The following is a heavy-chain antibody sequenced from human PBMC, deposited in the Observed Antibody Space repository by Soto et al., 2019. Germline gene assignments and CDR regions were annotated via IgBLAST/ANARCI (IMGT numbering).Heavy chain of an antibody. CDR1: GFTFDDYA. CDR3: AKSKGHLEIPKTTVTTFWGPVHI. D-gene: IGHD4-4*01. V-gene: IGHV3-9*01. J-gene: IGHJ3*02. CDR2: ISWNSGSR. Sequence: EVQLVESGGGLVQPGRSLRLSCAASGFTFDDYAMHWVRQVPGKGPEWVSGISWNSGSRGYAESVRDRFTIYRDKAKNSLYLQMNSLRAEDTALYYCAKSKGHLEIPKTTVTTFWGPVHIWGQGTRVTVSS.